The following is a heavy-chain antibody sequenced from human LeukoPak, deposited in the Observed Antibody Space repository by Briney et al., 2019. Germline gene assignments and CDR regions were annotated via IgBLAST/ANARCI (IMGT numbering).Heavy chain of an antibody. CDR2: IYPGDSDT. Sequence: GESLKISCKGSGYSFTSYWIGWVRQMPGKGLEWMGIIYPGDSDTRYSPSFQGQVTISADKSISTAYLQWSSLKASDTAMYYCARQNCGGDCYSGQFYYGMDVWGQGTTVTVSS. V-gene: IGHV5-51*01. CDR1: GYSFTSYW. J-gene: IGHJ6*02. CDR3: ARQNCGGDCYSGQFYYGMDV. D-gene: IGHD2-21*02.